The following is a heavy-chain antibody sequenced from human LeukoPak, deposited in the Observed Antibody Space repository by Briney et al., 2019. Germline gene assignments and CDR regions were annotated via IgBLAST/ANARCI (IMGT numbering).Heavy chain of an antibody. D-gene: IGHD5-12*01. Sequence: RSLRLSCAASGFTFSNYGMHWVRQAPGKGLEWVAVISYDGSNKYYADSVKGRFTISRDNSKNTLYLQMNSLRVEDTAVYYCAKGSMGRCSGNSCYSVYWGQGTLVTVSS. CDR1: GFTFSNYG. CDR2: ISYDGSNK. V-gene: IGHV3-30*18. CDR3: AKGSMGRCSGNSCYSVY. J-gene: IGHJ4*02.